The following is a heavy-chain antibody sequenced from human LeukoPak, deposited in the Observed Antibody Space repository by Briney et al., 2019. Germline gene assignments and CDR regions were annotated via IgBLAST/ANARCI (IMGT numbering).Heavy chain of an antibody. J-gene: IGHJ4*02. D-gene: IGHD2-2*01. CDR2: ISSSGSTI. Sequence: GGSLRLSCAASGFTFSSYEINWVRQAPGKGLEWVSYISSSGSTIYYADSVKGRFTISRDNAKNSLYLQMNSLRAEDTAVYYCARDPSDCSSTSCYGNYWGQGTLVTVSS. CDR3: ARDPSDCSSTSCYGNY. V-gene: IGHV3-48*03. CDR1: GFTFSSYE.